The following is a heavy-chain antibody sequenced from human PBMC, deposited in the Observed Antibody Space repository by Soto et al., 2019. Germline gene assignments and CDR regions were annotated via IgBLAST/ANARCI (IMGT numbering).Heavy chain of an antibody. D-gene: IGHD5-18*01. CDR2: ISYDGSNK. V-gene: IGHV3-30*03. J-gene: IGHJ4*02. CDR3: ARDREMDTAMAPGY. CDR1: GFTFSSYG. Sequence: HGGSLILSCAASGFTFSSYGMHWVRQAPGKGLEWVAVISYDGSNKYYADSVKGRFTISRDNSKNTPYLQMNSLRAEDTAVYYCARDREMDTAMAPGYWGQGTLVTVSS.